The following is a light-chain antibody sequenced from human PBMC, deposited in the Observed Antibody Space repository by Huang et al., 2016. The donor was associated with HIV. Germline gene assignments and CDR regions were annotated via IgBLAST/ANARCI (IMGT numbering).Light chain of an antibody. CDR2: KSS. V-gene: IGKV1-5*03. J-gene: IGKJ1*01. Sequence: DIQMTQSPSTLSASVGDRVTITCRASQSISYWLAWYQQKPGKAPNLLIYKSSTLQSGVPSRFSGSGSGTEFTLTISSLQPDDLATYYCQQYNSYSWTFGQGTKVEIK. CDR1: QSISYW. CDR3: QQYNSYSWT.